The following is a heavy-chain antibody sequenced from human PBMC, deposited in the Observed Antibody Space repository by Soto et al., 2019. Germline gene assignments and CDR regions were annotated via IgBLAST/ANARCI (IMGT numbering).Heavy chain of an antibody. D-gene: IGHD6-6*01. CDR1: GGSISSYY. CDR2: IYYSGST. CDR3: AREGWNSSSTYYYYGMDV. J-gene: IGHJ6*02. Sequence: PSETLSLTCAVSGGSISSYYWSWIRQPPGKGLEWIGYIYYSGSTNYNPSLKSRVTISVDTSKNQFSLKLSSVTAADTAVYYCAREGWNSSSTYYYYGMDVWGQGTTVTVSS. V-gene: IGHV4-59*12.